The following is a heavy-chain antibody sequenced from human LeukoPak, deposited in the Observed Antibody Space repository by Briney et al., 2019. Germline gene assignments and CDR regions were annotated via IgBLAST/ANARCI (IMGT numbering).Heavy chain of an antibody. CDR1: GFTFSNYS. D-gene: IGHD6-13*01. V-gene: IGHV3-21*01. Sequence: GGSLRLSCADSGFTFSNYSMNWVRQAPGKGLEWVSSISSSSSYIYYADSVKGRFTISRDNAKSSLYLQMNSLRAEDTAVYYCARVSHSSWYFDYWGQGTLVTVSS. CDR2: ISSSSSYI. J-gene: IGHJ4*02. CDR3: ARVSHSSWYFDY.